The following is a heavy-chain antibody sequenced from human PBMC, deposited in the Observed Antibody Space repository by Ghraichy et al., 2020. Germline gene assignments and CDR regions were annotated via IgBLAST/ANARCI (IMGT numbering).Heavy chain of an antibody. Sequence: GGSLRLSCAASGFTFSSYAMSWVRQAPGKGLEWVSAISGSGGSTYYADSVKGRFTISRDNSKNTLYLQMNSLRAEDTAVYYCAKGWRGITMIVVESIEGFDYWGQGTLVTVSS. CDR1: GFTFSSYA. V-gene: IGHV3-23*01. J-gene: IGHJ4*02. CDR2: ISGSGGST. CDR3: AKGWRGITMIVVESIEGFDY. D-gene: IGHD3-22*01.